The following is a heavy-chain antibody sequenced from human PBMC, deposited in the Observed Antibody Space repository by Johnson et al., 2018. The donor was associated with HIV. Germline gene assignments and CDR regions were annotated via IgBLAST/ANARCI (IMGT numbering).Heavy chain of an antibody. D-gene: IGHD3-22*01. V-gene: IGHV3-30*04. Sequence: QVQLVESGGGVVQPGRSLRLSCAASGFTFSCYAMHWVRQAPGKGLEWVAFIRYDGRNKYYADSVTGRFNISRDNSKNTLYLQMNSLRAEDKAVYYCARDWGVITPYDAFDIWGLGTMVTVSS. J-gene: IGHJ3*02. CDR2: IRYDGRNK. CDR3: ARDWGVITPYDAFDI. CDR1: GFTFSCYA.